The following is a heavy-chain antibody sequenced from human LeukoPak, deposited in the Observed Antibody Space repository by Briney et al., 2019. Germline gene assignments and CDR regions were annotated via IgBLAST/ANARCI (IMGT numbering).Heavy chain of an antibody. D-gene: IGHD2-15*01. CDR3: ARAGYCSGGSCSPSLYYYYMDV. CDR1: GGSISSYY. J-gene: IGHJ6*03. CDR2: IYYSGST. Sequence: SETLSLTCSVSGGSISSYYWSWIRQPPGKGLEWIGYIYYSGSTNYNPSLKSRVTISVDTSKNQFSLKLSSVTAADTAVYYCARAGYCSGGSCSPSLYYYYMDVWGKGTTVTVSS. V-gene: IGHV4-59*01.